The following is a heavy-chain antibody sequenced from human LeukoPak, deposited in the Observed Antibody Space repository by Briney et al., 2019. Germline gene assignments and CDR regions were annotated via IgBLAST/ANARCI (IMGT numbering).Heavy chain of an antibody. CDR2: ISGSGGST. J-gene: IGHJ4*02. Sequence: GGSLRLSCAASGFTFSSYAMSWVRQAPGKGLEWVSAISGSGGSTYYADSVKGRFTISRDNSKNTLYLQMNRLRAEDTAVYYCASRPYYYDSCGYYGREDYWGQGTLVTVSS. V-gene: IGHV3-23*01. D-gene: IGHD3-22*01. CDR3: ASRPYYYDSCGYYGREDY. CDR1: GFTFSSYA.